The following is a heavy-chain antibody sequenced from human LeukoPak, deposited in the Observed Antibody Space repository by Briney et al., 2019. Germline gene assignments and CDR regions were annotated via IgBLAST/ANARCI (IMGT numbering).Heavy chain of an antibody. V-gene: IGHV3-30*02. J-gene: IGHJ4*02. D-gene: IGHD3-10*01. Sequence: GGSLRLSCAASGFTFSSYGMHWVRQAPGKGLEWVAFIRYDGSNKYYADSVKGRFTISRDNSKNTLYLQMNSLRAEDTAVYYCARAAGKEFDYWGQGTLVTVSS. CDR2: IRYDGSNK. CDR1: GFTFSSYG. CDR3: ARAAGKEFDY.